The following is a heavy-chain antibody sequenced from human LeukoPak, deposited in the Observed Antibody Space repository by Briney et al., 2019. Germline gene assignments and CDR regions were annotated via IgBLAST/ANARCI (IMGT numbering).Heavy chain of an antibody. CDR3: GAYDSSGRLDF. D-gene: IGHD3-22*01. V-gene: IGHV4-59*04. CDR2: FHFSGGI. J-gene: IGHJ4*01. CDR1: GGSISSYY. Sequence: SETLSLTCTVSGGSISSYYWSWIRQPPGKGLEWIGSFHFSGGIHYSPSLQSRVTISVDTSKNHLSLKLTSVTAADTAVYYCGAYDSSGRLDFWGHGTLLTVSS.